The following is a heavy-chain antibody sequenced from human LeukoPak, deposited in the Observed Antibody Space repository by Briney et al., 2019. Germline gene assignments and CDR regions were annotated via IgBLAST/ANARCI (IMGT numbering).Heavy chain of an antibody. D-gene: IGHD3-3*01. CDR1: GFTFSSYS. V-gene: IGHV3-48*01. Sequence: GGSLRLSCAASGFTFSSYSMNWVRQAPGKGLEWVSYISSSSSTIYYADSVKGRFTISRDNAKNSLYLQMNSLRAEDTAVYYCARVGYYDFWSGSLKDYYMDVWGKGTTVTVSS. CDR3: ARVGYYDFWSGSLKDYYMDV. CDR2: ISSSSSTI. J-gene: IGHJ6*03.